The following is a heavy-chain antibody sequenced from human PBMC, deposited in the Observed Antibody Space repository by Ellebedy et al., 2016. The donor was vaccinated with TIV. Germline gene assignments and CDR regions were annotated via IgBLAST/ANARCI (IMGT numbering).Heavy chain of an antibody. V-gene: IGHV3-30*18. Sequence: GGSLRLSCVASGFTFSNYAMHWVRQVPGKGLEWVAFISHDGTKKHFGETVKDRFTISRDNSENTLYLQMDSLKAEDTAVYYCANEQTFYHYWSGNVNHYYFYGMDVWGQGTTVTVSS. D-gene: IGHD3-3*02. CDR2: ISHDGTKK. J-gene: IGHJ6*02. CDR1: GFTFSNYA. CDR3: ANEQTFYHYWSGNVNHYYFYGMDV.